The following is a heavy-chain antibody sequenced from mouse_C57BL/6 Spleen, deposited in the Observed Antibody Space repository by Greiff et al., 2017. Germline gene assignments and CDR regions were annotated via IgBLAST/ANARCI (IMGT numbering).Heavy chain of an antibody. D-gene: IGHD2-3*01. V-gene: IGHV2-2*01. CDR2: IWSGGST. Sequence: VQGVESGPGLVQPSQSLSITCTVSGFSLTSYGVHWVRQSPGKGLEWLGVIWSGGSTDYNAAFISRLSISKDNSKSQVFFKMNSLQAGDTAIYYCARNGGGYYPYAMDYWGQGTSVTVSS. CDR3: ARNGGGYYPYAMDY. J-gene: IGHJ4*01. CDR1: GFSLTSYG.